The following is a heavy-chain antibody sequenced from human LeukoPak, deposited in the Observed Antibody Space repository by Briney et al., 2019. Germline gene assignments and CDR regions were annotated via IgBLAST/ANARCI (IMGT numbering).Heavy chain of an antibody. CDR1: GGSISSTNYY. J-gene: IGHJ4*02. Sequence: PSETLSLTCTVSGGSISSTNYYWTWIRQPAGKGLEWIGRIYTSGSTNYNPSLKSRVTMSVDTSKNQFSLKLSSVTAADTAVYYCASRTSATSTDYWGQGTLVTVSS. V-gene: IGHV4-61*02. CDR2: IYTSGST. CDR3: ASRTSATSTDY. D-gene: IGHD2-2*01.